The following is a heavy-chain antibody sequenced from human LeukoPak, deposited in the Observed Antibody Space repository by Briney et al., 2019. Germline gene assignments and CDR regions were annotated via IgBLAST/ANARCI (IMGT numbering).Heavy chain of an antibody. CDR3: ARLLAGCPGGRCRAHFDY. D-gene: IGHD2-15*01. Sequence: SETLSLTCSVSGDSINSNYWSWMRQPPGKGLESLGYIYYGGSTNYNPSLKSRVSMSVDTSKNQFSLNLSSVTAADTAVYHCARLLAGCPGGRCRAHFDYWGQGTLVTVSS. J-gene: IGHJ4*02. CDR1: GDSINSNY. CDR2: IYYGGST. V-gene: IGHV4-59*01.